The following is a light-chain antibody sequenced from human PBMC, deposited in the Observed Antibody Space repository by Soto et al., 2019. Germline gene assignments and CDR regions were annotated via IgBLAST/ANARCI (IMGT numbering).Light chain of an antibody. CDR1: QRVSSNY. J-gene: IGKJ1*01. Sequence: EYVLTQSPGTLSLSPGERATLSCRASQRVSSNYLAWYQQKPGQAPRLLIYGASSRATRIPDRFSGSGSGTDFTITISRLEPEDFAVYYCQQYGSSPATFGPGTKVEIK. CDR3: QQYGSSPAT. V-gene: IGKV3-20*01. CDR2: GAS.